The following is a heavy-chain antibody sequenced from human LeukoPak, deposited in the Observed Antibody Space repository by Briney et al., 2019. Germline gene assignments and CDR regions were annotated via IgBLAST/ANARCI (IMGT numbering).Heavy chain of an antibody. D-gene: IGHD2-15*01. CDR3: VREVVSIPSYFES. J-gene: IGHJ4*02. CDR2: FYRGDST. CDR1: GFTVSSSY. V-gene: IGHV3-53*01. Sequence: GGSLRLSCAASGFTVSSSYMYWVRQAPGKGLEWVSFFYRGDSTYYAESVRGRFTISRDNSKNTLYLLMNSLIPEDTAVYYCVREVVSIPSYFESWGQGTLVTVSS.